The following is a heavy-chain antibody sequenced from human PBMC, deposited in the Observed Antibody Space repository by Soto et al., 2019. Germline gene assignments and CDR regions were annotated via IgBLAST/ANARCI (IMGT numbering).Heavy chain of an antibody. CDR2: IARTGST. D-gene: IGHD1-7*01. CDR3: ASRDPGTSVDY. V-gene: IGHV4-4*09. CDR1: GGSISSYY. J-gene: IGHJ4*02. Sequence: SETLSLTCTVSGGSISSYYWSWIRQPPGQGLEWIGEIARTGSTNTNPSLKSRVTISLDKSENQFSLKVPSLTAADTAVYYCASRDPGTSVDYWGQGTLVTVSS.